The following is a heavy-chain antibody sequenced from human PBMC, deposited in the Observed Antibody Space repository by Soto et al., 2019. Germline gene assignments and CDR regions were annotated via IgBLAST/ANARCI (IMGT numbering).Heavy chain of an antibody. J-gene: IGHJ4*02. CDR3: AKAYYDSSGYYYGHY. D-gene: IGHD3-22*01. CDR2: ISGSGGST. CDR1: GFTFSSYA. Sequence: GGSLRLSCAASGFTFSSYAMSWVRQAPGKGLEWVSAISGSGGSTYYADSVKGRFTISRDNSKNTLYLQMNSLRAEDTAVYYCAKAYYDSSGYYYGHYWGQGTLVTVSS. V-gene: IGHV3-23*01.